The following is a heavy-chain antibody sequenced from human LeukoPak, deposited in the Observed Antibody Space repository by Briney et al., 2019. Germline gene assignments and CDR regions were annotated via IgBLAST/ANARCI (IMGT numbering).Heavy chain of an antibody. CDR3: AASPDYYDSSGYSYYFDY. D-gene: IGHD3-22*01. J-gene: IGHJ4*02. V-gene: IGHV1-58*01. CDR1: GFTFTSSA. CDR2: IVVGSGNT. Sequence: SVKVSCKASGFTFTSSAVQWVRQARGQRLEWIGWIVVGSGNTNYAQKFQERVTITRDMSTSTAYMELSSLRSEDTAVYYCAASPDYYDSSGYSYYFDYWGQGTLVTVSS.